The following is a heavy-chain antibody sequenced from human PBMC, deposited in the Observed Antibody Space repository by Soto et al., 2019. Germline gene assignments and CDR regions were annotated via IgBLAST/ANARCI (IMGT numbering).Heavy chain of an antibody. Sequence: SVKVSCKASGGTFSSYAISWVRQAPGQGLEWMGGIIPIFGTANYAQKFQGRVTITADESTSTAYMELSSLRSEDTAVYYCVAGDVDITTIVVVNYFDYWGQGTLVTVSS. CDR1: GGTFSSYA. J-gene: IGHJ4*02. V-gene: IGHV1-69*13. CDR3: VAGDVDITTIVVVNYFDY. D-gene: IGHD3-22*01. CDR2: IIPIFGTA.